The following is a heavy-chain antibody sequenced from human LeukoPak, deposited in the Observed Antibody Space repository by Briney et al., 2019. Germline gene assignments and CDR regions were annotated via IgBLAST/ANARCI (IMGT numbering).Heavy chain of an antibody. CDR3: ARRGPSGDWYFDV. CDR1: GGSISGSY. J-gene: IGHJ2*01. V-gene: IGHV4-59*08. Sequence: PSETLSLTCTVSGGSISGSYWNWIRQPPGKGLEWIGYIRYSESTNYNPSLKSRLTISVDTSKNQFSLKLSSATAADTAVYYCARRGPSGDWYFDVWGRGTLVTVSS. CDR2: IRYSEST. D-gene: IGHD7-27*01.